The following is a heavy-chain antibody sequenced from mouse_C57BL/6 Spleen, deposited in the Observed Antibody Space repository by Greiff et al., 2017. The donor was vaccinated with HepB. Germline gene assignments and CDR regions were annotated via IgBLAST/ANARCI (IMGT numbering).Heavy chain of an antibody. J-gene: IGHJ4*01. CDR3: ARGSITTVVDAMDY. CDR1: GYTFTSYW. Sequence: QVQLQQPGAELVMPGASVKLSCKASGYTFTSYWMHWVKQRPGQGLEWIGEIDPSDSYTNYNQKFKGKSTLTVDKSSSTAYMQLSSLTSEDSAVYYCARGSITTVVDAMDYWGQGTSVTVSS. CDR2: IDPSDSYT. V-gene: IGHV1-69*01. D-gene: IGHD1-1*01.